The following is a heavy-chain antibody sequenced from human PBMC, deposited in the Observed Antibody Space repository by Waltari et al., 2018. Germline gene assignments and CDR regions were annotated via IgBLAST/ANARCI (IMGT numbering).Heavy chain of an antibody. D-gene: IGHD3-10*01. CDR3: ARDRGQRAYFFYYGMDV. CDR2: ISFNGGSI. V-gene: IGHV3-9*01. J-gene: IGHJ6*02. Sequence: RQVPGKGLDWVAGISFNGGSIGYVDSVKGRFTISRDNAKNSLYLEMNSLRAEDTALYYCARDRGQRAYFFYYGMDVWGQGTTVTVSS.